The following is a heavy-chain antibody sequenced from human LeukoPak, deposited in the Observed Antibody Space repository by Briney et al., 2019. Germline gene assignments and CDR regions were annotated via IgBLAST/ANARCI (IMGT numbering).Heavy chain of an antibody. Sequence: SETLSLTCTVSGGSISSYYWSWIRQPAGKGLEWIGRIYTSGSTNYNPSLKSRVTMSVDTSKNQFSPKLSSVTAADTAVYYCAREKLWFRELLPDYWGQGTLVTVSS. CDR2: IYTSGST. CDR3: AREKLWFRELLPDY. J-gene: IGHJ4*02. V-gene: IGHV4-4*07. D-gene: IGHD3-10*01. CDR1: GGSISSYY.